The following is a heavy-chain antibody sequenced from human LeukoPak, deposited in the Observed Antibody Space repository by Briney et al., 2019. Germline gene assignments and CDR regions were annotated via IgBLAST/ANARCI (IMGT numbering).Heavy chain of an antibody. CDR3: ARWKTGTTNHY. V-gene: IGHV3-7*04. D-gene: IGHD1-1*01. CDR1: GFTFSTYW. J-gene: IGHJ4*02. Sequence: GGSLRLSCAASGFTFSTYWMSWVRQAPGKGLEWVANIKPDGSEKYYVDSVKGRFTISRDNAKNSLYLQMNSLTAEDTAVYYCARWKTGTTNHYWGQGTLVTVPS. CDR2: IKPDGSEK.